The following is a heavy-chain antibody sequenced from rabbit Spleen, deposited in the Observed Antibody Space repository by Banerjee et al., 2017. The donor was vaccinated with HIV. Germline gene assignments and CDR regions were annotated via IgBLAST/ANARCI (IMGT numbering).Heavy chain of an antibody. CDR1: GFSFSSRYY. CDR3: ARDLVAVIGWNFSL. Sequence: QSLEESGGDLVKPGASLTLTCTASGFSFSSRYYMCWVRQAPGKGLEWIACIYSGSSGDTDYASWAKGRITISKTSSTTVTLQMTSLTAADTATYFCARDLVAVIGWNFSLWGPGTLVTV. CDR2: IYSGSSGDT. J-gene: IGHJ6*01. V-gene: IGHV1S40*01. D-gene: IGHD1-1*01.